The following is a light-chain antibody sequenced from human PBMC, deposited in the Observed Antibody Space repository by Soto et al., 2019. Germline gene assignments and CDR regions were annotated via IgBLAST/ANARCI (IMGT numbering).Light chain of an antibody. J-gene: IGKJ1*01. CDR2: DAS. CDR1: QSISSW. Sequence: DIQMTQSPSTLSASVGDRVTITCRASQSISSWLAWYQQKPGEAPKLLIYDASSLEGGVPSRFSGSGSGTEFTLTISSLQPDDFATYYCQQYNSYWTFGQGTKVDIK. V-gene: IGKV1-5*01. CDR3: QQYNSYWT.